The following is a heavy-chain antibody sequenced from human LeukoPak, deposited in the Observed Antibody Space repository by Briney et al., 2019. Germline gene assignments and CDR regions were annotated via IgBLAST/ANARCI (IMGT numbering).Heavy chain of an antibody. D-gene: IGHD3-16*01. V-gene: IGHV4-30-2*05. CDR3: ARHYVFVIGGSSFDY. CDR1: GGSISSGGYY. Sequence: PSETLSLTCTVSGGSISSGGYYWSWIRQPPGKGLEWIGYIYHSGSTYYNPSLKSRVTISLDTSKNQFSLNLSSVTAADTAVYFCARHYVFVIGGSSFDYWGQGTLVTVSS. CDR2: IYHSGST. J-gene: IGHJ4*02.